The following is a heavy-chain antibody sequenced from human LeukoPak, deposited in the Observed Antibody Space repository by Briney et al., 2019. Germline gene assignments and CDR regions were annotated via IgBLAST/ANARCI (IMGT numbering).Heavy chain of an antibody. CDR2: ISSSSSST. J-gene: IGHJ4*02. CDR3: ARDFIHRSGEANY. CDR1: GFTFSTYA. D-gene: IGHD3-22*01. V-gene: IGHV3-48*04. Sequence: PGRSLRLSCAASGFTFSTYAMHWVRQAPGKGLEWISYISSSSSSTNYADSVKGRFTISRDNPKNSLYLLMNSLRAEDTAMYYCARDFIHRSGEANYWGQGTLVTVSS.